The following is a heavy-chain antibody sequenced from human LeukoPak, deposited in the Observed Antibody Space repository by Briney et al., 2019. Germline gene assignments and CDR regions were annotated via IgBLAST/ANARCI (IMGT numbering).Heavy chain of an antibody. J-gene: IGHJ4*02. CDR1: GFTFSSFA. CDR3: AIIRGVDDY. Sequence: GGSLRLSCAASGFTFSSFAMSWGPRAPGKGLEWVSAISGSGGSTYYADSVKGRFTISRDNSKNTLYLQMDSLRAEDTAVYYCAIIRGVDDYWGQGTLVTVSS. D-gene: IGHD3-10*01. V-gene: IGHV3-23*01. CDR2: ISGSGGST.